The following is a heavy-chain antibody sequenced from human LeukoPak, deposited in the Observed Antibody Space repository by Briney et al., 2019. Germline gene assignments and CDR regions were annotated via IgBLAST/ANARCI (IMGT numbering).Heavy chain of an antibody. V-gene: IGHV4-59*12. CDR3: AARSSSWSRPIDY. CDR1: GGSMSPYH. CDR2: IYYSGST. D-gene: IGHD6-13*01. Sequence: PSETLSLTCTVSGGSMSPYHWGWIRQPPGKGLEWTGYIYYSGSTNYNPSLKSRVTISVDTSKNQFSLKLSSVTAADTAVYYCAARSSSWSRPIDYWGQGTLVTVSS. J-gene: IGHJ4*02.